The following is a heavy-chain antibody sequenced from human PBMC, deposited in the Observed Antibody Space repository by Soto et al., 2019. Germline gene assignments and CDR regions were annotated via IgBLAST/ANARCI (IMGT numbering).Heavy chain of an antibody. J-gene: IGHJ4*02. Sequence: EVQLLESGGGLVQPGGSLRLSCAVSGFSFSNSAMTWVRQAPGKGLEWVSGISGSGDITYNTDSVKGRFAISRDTSKNVVYLQMRSLRAEDTAVYYCAKVPQWVLRYHGWFFDYWGQGTLVTVSS. V-gene: IGHV3-23*01. CDR1: GFSFSNSA. CDR2: ISGSGDIT. D-gene: IGHD3-9*01. CDR3: AKVPQWVLRYHGWFFDY.